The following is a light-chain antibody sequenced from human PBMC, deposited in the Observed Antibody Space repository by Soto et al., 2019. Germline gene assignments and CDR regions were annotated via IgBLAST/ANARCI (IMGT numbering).Light chain of an antibody. CDR1: QSVSSD. V-gene: IGKV3-15*01. CDR2: GAS. J-gene: IGKJ4*01. Sequence: EIVMTQSPATLSVSPGERATLSCRASQSVSSDLAWYEQKPGQAPRLLIYGASTRATGIPARFSGSGSGTEVTLTISRPQAEDFAVLYRQTYNNWPLTFGGGTKVEIK. CDR3: QTYNNWPLT.